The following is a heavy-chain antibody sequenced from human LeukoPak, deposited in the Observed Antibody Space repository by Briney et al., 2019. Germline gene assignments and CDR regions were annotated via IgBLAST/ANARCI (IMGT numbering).Heavy chain of an antibody. V-gene: IGHV1-69*01. J-gene: IGHJ5*02. CDR2: IIPIFGTA. CDR3: ARAISGWYQWFDP. Sequence: ASVKVSCKASGGTFSSYAISWVRQAPGQGLEWMGGIIPIFGTANYAQKFQGRVTITADESTSTAYMELSSLRSEDTAVYYCARAISGWYQWFDPGAREPWSPSPQ. D-gene: IGHD6-19*01. CDR1: GGTFSSYA.